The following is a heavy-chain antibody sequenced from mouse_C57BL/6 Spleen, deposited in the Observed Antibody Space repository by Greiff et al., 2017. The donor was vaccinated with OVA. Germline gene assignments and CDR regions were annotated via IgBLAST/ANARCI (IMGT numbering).Heavy chain of an antibody. CDR3: ARGSGYEDYFDY. Sequence: VQLQQSGAELARPGASVKLSCKASGYTFTSYGISWVKQRTGQGLEWIGEIYPRSGNTYYNEKFKGKATLTADKSSSTAYMELRSLTSEDSAVYFCARGSGYEDYFDYWGQGTTLTVSS. D-gene: IGHD3-2*02. CDR1: GYTFTSYG. V-gene: IGHV1-81*01. CDR2: IYPRSGNT. J-gene: IGHJ2*01.